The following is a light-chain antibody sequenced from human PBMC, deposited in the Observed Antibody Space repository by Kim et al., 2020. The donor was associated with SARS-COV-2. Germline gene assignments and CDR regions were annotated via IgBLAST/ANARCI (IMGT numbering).Light chain of an antibody. Sequence: SRGERAPLSGRAIQSVSSSYLAWYQQKPGQAPRLLIYGASSRATGIPDRFSGSGSGTDFTLTISRLEPEDFAVYYCQQYGSSPLTFGGGTKVDIK. V-gene: IGKV3-20*01. CDR2: GAS. CDR1: QSVSSSY. CDR3: QQYGSSPLT. J-gene: IGKJ4*01.